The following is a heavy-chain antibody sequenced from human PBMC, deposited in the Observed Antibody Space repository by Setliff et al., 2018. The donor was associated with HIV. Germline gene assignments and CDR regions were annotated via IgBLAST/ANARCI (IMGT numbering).Heavy chain of an antibody. D-gene: IGHD3-10*01. J-gene: IGHJ4*02. CDR3: ARSWGSGSYPY. CDR2: INHSGST. V-gene: IGHV4-34*01. Sequence: SETLSLTCTVSGDFISSDYYLGWIRQPPGKGLKWIGEINHSGSTSYNPSLKSRVTISVDTSKNQFSLKLTSVTAADTAVYYCARSWGSGSYPYWGQGTLVTVSS. CDR1: GDFISSDYY.